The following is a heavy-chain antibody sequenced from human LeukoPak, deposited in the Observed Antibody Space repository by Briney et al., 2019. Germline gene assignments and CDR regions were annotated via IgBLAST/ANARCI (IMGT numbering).Heavy chain of an antibody. CDR2: IYYSGST. CDR1: GGSISSYY. J-gene: IGHJ3*02. D-gene: IGHD2-2*01. Sequence: PSETLSLTCTVSGGSISSYYWSWIRQPPGKGLEWIGYIYYSGSTNYNPSLKSRVTISVDTSKNQFSLKLSSVTAADTAVYYCASCQPGFRGDAFDIWGQGTMVTVSS. V-gene: IGHV4-59*01. CDR3: ASCQPGFRGDAFDI.